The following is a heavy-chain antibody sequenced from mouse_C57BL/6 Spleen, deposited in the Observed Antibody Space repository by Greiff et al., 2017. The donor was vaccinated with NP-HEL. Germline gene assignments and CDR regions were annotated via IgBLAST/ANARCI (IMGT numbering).Heavy chain of an antibody. CDR2: INPSTGGT. V-gene: IGHV1-43*01. Sequence: EVQLQQSGPELVKPGASVKISCKASGYSFTGYYMHWVKQSSEKSLEWIGEINPSTGGTSYNQKFKGKATLTVDKSSSTAYMQLKSLTSEDSAVYYCARSGDGYYFDVWGTGTTVTVSS. CDR3: ARSGDGYYFDV. CDR1: GYSFTGYY. D-gene: IGHD2-3*01. J-gene: IGHJ1*03.